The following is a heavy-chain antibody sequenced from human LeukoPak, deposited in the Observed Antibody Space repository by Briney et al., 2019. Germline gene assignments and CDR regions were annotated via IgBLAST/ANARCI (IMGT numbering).Heavy chain of an antibody. J-gene: IGHJ5*02. CDR1: GYTFTGYY. CDR2: INPNSGGT. V-gene: IGHV1-2*02. CDR3: ARVPTVIGRSYWFDP. D-gene: IGHD4-17*01. Sequence: GASVKVSCKASGYTFTGYYMHWVRQAPGQGLEWMGWINPNSGGTNYAQKLQGRVTMTTDTSTSTAYMELRSLRSDDTAVYYCARVPTVIGRSYWFDPWGQGTLVTVSS.